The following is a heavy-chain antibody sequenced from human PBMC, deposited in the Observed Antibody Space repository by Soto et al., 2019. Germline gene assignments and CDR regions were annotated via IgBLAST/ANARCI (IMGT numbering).Heavy chain of an antibody. CDR2: INHSGST. CDR1: GGSFSGYY. CDR3: ARYCSCGSCSTYFDY. J-gene: IGHJ4*02. D-gene: IGHD2-15*01. Sequence: QVQLQQWGAGLLKPSETLSLTCAVYGGSFSGYYWSWIRQPPGKGLEWIGEINHSGSTNYNPSLKSRVTISVDTSKNQFSLKLSSVTAADTAVYYCARYCSCGSCSTYFDYWGQGTLVTVSS. V-gene: IGHV4-34*01.